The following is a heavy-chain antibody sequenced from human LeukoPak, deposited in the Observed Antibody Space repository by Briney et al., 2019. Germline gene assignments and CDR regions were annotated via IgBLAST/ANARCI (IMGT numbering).Heavy chain of an antibody. CDR3: ARGAFGVVIYFDY. J-gene: IGHJ4*02. V-gene: IGHV1-2*02. D-gene: IGHD3-3*01. CDR1: GYTFTGYY. Sequence: GASVKVSCKASGYTFTGYYMHWVRQAPGQGLEWMGWINPNSGGTNYAQKFQGRVTMTRDTSISTAYMELSRLRSDDTAVYYCARGAFGVVIYFDYWGQGTLVTVSS. CDR2: INPNSGGT.